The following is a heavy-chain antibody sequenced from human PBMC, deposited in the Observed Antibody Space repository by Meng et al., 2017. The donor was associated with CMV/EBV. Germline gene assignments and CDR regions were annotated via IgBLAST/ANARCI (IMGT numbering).Heavy chain of an antibody. D-gene: IGHD2-2*01. V-gene: IGHV3-21*01. Sequence: LTCAASGFTFSSYSMNWVRQAPGKGLEWVSSISSSSSYIYYADSVKGRFTISRDNAKNSLYLQMNSLRAEDTAVYYCARAGVAYCSSTSCYGYFDYWGQGTLVTVSS. CDR1: GFTFSSYS. CDR2: ISSSSSYI. J-gene: IGHJ4*02. CDR3: ARAGVAYCSSTSCYGYFDY.